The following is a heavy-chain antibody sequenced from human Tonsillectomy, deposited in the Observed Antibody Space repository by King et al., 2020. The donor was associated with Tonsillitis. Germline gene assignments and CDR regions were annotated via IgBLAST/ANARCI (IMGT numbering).Heavy chain of an antibody. CDR2: IRYDGSKK. Sequence: VQLVESGGGLVQPGGSLRLSCAASGFTFSSYGMHWVRQAPGKGLEWVSFIRYDGSKKYYADSVKGRFTISRDNSKNTLYLQMNSLKTEDTAVNYCAKDRNGFGDFNAFNIWGQGTMVTVSS. J-gene: IGHJ3*02. V-gene: IGHV3-30*02. D-gene: IGHD3-10*01. CDR3: AKDRNGFGDFNAFNI. CDR1: GFTFSSYG.